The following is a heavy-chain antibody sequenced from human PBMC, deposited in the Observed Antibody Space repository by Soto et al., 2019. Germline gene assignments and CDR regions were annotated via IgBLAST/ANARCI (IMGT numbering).Heavy chain of an antibody. CDR1: GYTFTSHT. V-gene: IGHV1-3*01. J-gene: IGHJ4*02. CDR3: AREPEDGVPGDY. CDR2: IIVSIGSP. Sequence: QVQLVQSGAEVKEPGASVRVSCKASGYTFTSHTLHWARQAPGQGLEWMGWIIVSIGSPRYAPQFQGRVTFGRDTSATTAYMELSSLTSEDTAVYYCAREPEDGVPGDYWGQGTLVVVSS. D-gene: IGHD3-3*01.